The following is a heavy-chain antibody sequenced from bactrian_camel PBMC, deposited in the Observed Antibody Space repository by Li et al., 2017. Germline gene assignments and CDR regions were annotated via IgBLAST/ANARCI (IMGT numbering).Heavy chain of an antibody. J-gene: IGHJ4*01. V-gene: IGHV3S53*01. Sequence: HVQLVESGGGLVQPGESLRLSCVASQYIFTNCGMAWYRQVPGKERELVSTIDSDGTTTYLDPVKGRFTISRDNAKNTVYLQMISLKPEDTAMYYCAAAYTLPGHCLLTSNYRYWGQGTQVTVS. CDR2: IDSDGTT. D-gene: IGHD1*01. CDR1: QYIFTNCG. CDR3: AAAYTLPGHCLLTSNYRY.